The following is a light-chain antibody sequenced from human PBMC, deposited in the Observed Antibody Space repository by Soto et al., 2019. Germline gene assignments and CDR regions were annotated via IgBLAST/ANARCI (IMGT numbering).Light chain of an antibody. J-gene: IGKJ5*01. V-gene: IGKV3-20*01. Sequence: EIVLTQSPGTLSLSPGERATLSCRASQSVSSTYLAWYQQKPGQAPRLLIYGASSRATGIPDRFSGSGSGTDFTLTISRLEPEDSAVYYCQQYGSSFLITFGQGTRLEIK. CDR1: QSVSSTY. CDR2: GAS. CDR3: QQYGSSFLIT.